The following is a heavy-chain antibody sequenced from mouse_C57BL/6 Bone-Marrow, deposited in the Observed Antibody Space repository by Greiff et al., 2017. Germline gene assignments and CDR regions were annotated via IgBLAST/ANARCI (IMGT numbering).Heavy chain of an antibody. V-gene: IGHV1-4*01. CDR1: GYTFTSYT. CDR2: INPSSGYT. CDR3: ARFGRSTYWYFDV. Sequence: VQLQQPGAELARPGASVKMSCKASGYTFTSYTMHWVKQRPGPGLEWIGYINPSSGYTKYNQKFKDKATLTADKSASTAYMQLSSLTSEDAAVYYVARFGRSTYWYFDVWGTGTTVTVSS. D-gene: IGHD1-1*02. J-gene: IGHJ1*03.